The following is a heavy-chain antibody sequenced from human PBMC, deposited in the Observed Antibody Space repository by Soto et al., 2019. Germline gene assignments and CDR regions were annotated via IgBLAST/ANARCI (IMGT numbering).Heavy chain of an antibody. CDR2: IGSSGSSI. D-gene: IGHD5-12*01. J-gene: IGHJ6*02. V-gene: IGHV3-11*01. Sequence: XGSLRLSCSASGFTFSDYFMSWIRQAPGKGLEWVSYIGSSGSSIYYADSVKGRFTISRDNAKNSLYLQMNSLRVEDTAVYYCAREWNYYYGMDVWGQGTTVTVSS. CDR3: AREWNYYYGMDV. CDR1: GFTFSDYF.